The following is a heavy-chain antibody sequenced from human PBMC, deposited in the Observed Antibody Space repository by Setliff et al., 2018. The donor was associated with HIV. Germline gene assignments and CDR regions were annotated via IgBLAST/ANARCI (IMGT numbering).Heavy chain of an antibody. CDR1: GFTVSSHY. CDR3: ARVRLYGSALDY. D-gene: IGHD2-15*01. J-gene: IGHJ4*02. Sequence: GALRLSCAASGFTVSSHYMSWVRQAPGKGLEWVSTIYSDGSTYHADSVKGRFTLSRDTSKNTLSLQMNSLRPEDTAVFYCARVRLYGSALDYWGQGTLVTVSS. CDR2: IYSDGST. V-gene: IGHV3-66*02.